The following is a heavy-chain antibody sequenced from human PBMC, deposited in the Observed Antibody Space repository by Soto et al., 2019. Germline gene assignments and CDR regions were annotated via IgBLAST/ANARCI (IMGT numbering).Heavy chain of an antibody. V-gene: IGHV3-7*01. Sequence: PGGSLRLSCAASGFTFSNYWMSWVRQAPGKGLEWVANIKEDGSEKFYVDSVKGRFTISRDNAKNSLYLQMNSLRAEDTAVYYCASNSEYRYDYWGQGALVTVS. CDR2: IKEDGSEK. CDR3: ASNSEYRYDY. CDR1: GFTFSNYW. D-gene: IGHD5-12*01. J-gene: IGHJ4*02.